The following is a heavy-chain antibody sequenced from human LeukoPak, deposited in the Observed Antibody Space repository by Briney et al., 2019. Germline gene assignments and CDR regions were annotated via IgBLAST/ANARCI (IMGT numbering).Heavy chain of an antibody. D-gene: IGHD3-22*01. CDR1: VGTFSSYA. J-gene: IGHJ4*02. CDR2: IIPIFGTA. CDR3: ASHYYDSSGYYYGFDY. V-gene: IGHV1-69*01. Sequence: SVTVSCKASVGTFSSYAISWVRQAPGQGLEWMGGIIPIFGTANYAQKFQGRVTITADESTSTAYMELSSLRSEDTAVYYCASHYYDSSGYYYGFDYWGQGTLVTVSS.